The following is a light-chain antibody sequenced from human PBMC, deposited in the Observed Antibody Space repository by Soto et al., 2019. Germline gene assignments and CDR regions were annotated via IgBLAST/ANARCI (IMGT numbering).Light chain of an antibody. V-gene: IGKV1-33*01. J-gene: IGKJ3*01. CDR3: QQYDNLPRVT. Sequence: DIQMTQSPSSLSASVGDRVTITCQASQDISNYLNWYQQKPGKAPKLLTYDASNLETGVPSRCSGSGSGTDFTSTISSLQPEDIATYYCQQYDNLPRVTFGPGTKVDIK. CDR1: QDISNY. CDR2: DAS.